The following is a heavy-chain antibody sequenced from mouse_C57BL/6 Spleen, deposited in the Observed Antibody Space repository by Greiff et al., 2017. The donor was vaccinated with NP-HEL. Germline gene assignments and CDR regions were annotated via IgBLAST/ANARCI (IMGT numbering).Heavy chain of an antibody. V-gene: IGHV3-6*01. D-gene: IGHD1-1*01. CDR3: ARDGDYGSSYEGFAY. CDR2: ISYDGSN. CDR1: GYSITSGYY. Sequence: EVQVVESGPGLVKPSQSLSLTCSVTGYSITSGYYWNWIRQFPGNKLEWMGYISYDGSNNYNPSLKNRISITRDTSKNQFFLKLNSVTTEDTATYYCARDGDYGSSYEGFAYWGQGTLVTVSA. J-gene: IGHJ3*01.